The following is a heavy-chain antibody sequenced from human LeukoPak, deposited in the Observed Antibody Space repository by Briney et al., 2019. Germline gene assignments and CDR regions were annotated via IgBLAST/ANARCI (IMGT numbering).Heavy chain of an antibody. CDR3: ARAAKYISSFYAWFDP. D-gene: IGHD6-13*01. V-gene: IGHV1-18*01. CDR1: GYPFTSYG. CDR2: ISAYNGNA. J-gene: IGHJ5*02. Sequence: GASVKVSCKASGYPFTSYGITWVRQAPGQGLEWMGWISAYNGNANYAQNLRGRVTLITDTSTTTAYMELSSLRSDDTAVYYCARAAKYISSFYAWFDPWGQGTLVTVSS.